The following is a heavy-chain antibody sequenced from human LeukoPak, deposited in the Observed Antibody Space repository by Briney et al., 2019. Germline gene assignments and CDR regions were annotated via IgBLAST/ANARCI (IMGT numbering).Heavy chain of an antibody. Sequence: KPSETLSLTCTVSGGSISSYYWSWIRQPAGKGLEWIGRIYTRGSTNYNPSLKSRVTMSVDTSKNQFSLKLSSVTAADTAVYYCARDLRIFGVVIPPGAAFDIWGQGTMVTVSS. CDR2: IYTRGST. J-gene: IGHJ3*02. CDR3: ARDLRIFGVVIPPGAAFDI. D-gene: IGHD3-3*01. V-gene: IGHV4-4*07. CDR1: GGSISSYY.